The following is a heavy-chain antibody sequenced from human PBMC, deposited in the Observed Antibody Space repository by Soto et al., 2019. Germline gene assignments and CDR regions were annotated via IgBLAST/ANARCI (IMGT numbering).Heavy chain of an antibody. CDR1: GFTFSSYA. D-gene: IGHD6-13*01. J-gene: IGHJ5*02. Sequence: GSLRLSCAASGFTFSSYAMSWVRQAPGKGLEWVSAISGSGGSTYYADSVKGRFTISRDNSKNTLYLQMNSLRAEDTAVYYCAKASSEYSSSWYGYNWFDPWGQGTLVTAPQ. CDR3: AKASSEYSSSWYGYNWFDP. V-gene: IGHV3-23*01. CDR2: ISGSGGST.